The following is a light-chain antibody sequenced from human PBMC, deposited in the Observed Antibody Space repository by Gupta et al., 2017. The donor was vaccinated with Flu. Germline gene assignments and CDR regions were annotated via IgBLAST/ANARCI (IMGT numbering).Light chain of an antibody. CDR3: QKDDSAPRT. J-gene: IGKJ2*01. CDR2: AAS. V-gene: IGKV1-27*01. Sequence: PSLPSASVGDTVTITSRASQGISNYLAWYQQKPGKGPKLLIYAASTVQSGTPSRFSGSGSGTDFTLTISSLQPEDVASYYCQKDDSAPRTFGQGTKVEIK. CDR1: QGISNY.